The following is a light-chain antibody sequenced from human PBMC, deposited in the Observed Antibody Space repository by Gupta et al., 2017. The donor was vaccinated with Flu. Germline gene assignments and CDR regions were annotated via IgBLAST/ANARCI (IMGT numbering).Light chain of an antibody. CDR1: QNIGSW. Sequence: SVGDRVTITCRASQNIGSWLAWFQKKPGKAPKPLIYKASSSESGVPSRFSGRGSETEFSLTISSLQPDDFATYYCQQYAADPWTFGQGTKVEI. CDR3: QQYAADPWT. CDR2: KAS. V-gene: IGKV1-5*03. J-gene: IGKJ1*01.